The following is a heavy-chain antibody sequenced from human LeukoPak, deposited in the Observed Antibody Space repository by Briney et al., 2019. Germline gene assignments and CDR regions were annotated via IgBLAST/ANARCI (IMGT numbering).Heavy chain of an antibody. CDR1: GYTFTGYY. CDR2: INPNSGGT. V-gene: IGHV1-2*06. J-gene: IGHJ6*03. CDR3: ARGYCSSTSCRYYYMDV. Sequence: ASVKVSCKASGYTFTGYYMHWVRQAPGQGLEWMGRINPNSGGTDYAQKFQGRVTMTRDTSISTAYMELSRLRSDDTAVYYCARGYCSSTSCRYYYMDVWGKETTVTVSS. D-gene: IGHD2-2*01.